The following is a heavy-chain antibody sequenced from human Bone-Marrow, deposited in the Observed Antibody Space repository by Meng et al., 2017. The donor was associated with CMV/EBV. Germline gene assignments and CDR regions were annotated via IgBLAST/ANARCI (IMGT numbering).Heavy chain of an antibody. CDR1: GFTFSNSD. CDR2: VSWNGSRT. CDR3: ARLFVSGSYSLDKVDY. J-gene: IGHJ4*02. Sequence: GGSLRLSCAASGFTFSNSDMNWVRQAPGKGLEWVSGVSWNGSRTHYADSVKGRFIISRDNSRNFLYQQMNSLRPEDMAVYYCARLFVSGSYSLDKVDYWGQGTLVTVSS. V-gene: IGHV3-19*01. D-gene: IGHD1-26*01.